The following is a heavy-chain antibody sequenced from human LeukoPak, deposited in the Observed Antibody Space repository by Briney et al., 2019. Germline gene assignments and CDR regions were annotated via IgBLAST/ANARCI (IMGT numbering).Heavy chain of an antibody. J-gene: IGHJ4*02. Sequence: GGSLRLSCAASGFTFSDYYMSWIRQAPGKGLEWVAYISSSGSTIYYADSVKGRFTISRDNAKKSLYLQMNSLRAEDTAVYYCARERDYYGRSGYYYGLDYWGQGTLVTVSS. CDR1: GFTFSDYY. CDR2: ISSSGSTI. D-gene: IGHD3-22*01. V-gene: IGHV3-11*01. CDR3: ARERDYYGRSGYYYGLDY.